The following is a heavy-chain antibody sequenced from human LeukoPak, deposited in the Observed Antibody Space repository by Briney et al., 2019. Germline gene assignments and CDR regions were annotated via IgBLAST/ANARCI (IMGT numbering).Heavy chain of an antibody. CDR1: GYTFTHYF. D-gene: IGHD3-10*01. Sequence: ASVKVSCNASGYTFTHYFIHWVRQAPGQGLEWMGWINPNSGVATYAQKFRGLFTLPREQCIITAYMEVSSLRFDDTAIYYCARDKDSYGSGPFDHWGHGSLVTVSS. CDR2: INPNSGVA. V-gene: IGHV1-2*04. CDR3: ARDKDSYGSGPFDH. J-gene: IGHJ4*01.